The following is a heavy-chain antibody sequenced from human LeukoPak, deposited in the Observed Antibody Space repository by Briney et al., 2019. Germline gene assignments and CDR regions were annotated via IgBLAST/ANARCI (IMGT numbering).Heavy chain of an antibody. D-gene: IGHD3/OR15-3a*01. V-gene: IGHV3-23*01. Sequence: GGSLRLSCAVSGITLNNYGMTWVRQAPGKGLEWVGGISDRGGSKKYAYSVRGRFTISSATTKYTRYLQMNSLRCEDTAVYFCARRGVVIRVILVGFHKEAYYFESWGQGALVSVSS. CDR2: ISDRGGSK. J-gene: IGHJ4*02. CDR1: GITLNNYG. CDR3: ARRGVVIRVILVGFHKEAYYFES.